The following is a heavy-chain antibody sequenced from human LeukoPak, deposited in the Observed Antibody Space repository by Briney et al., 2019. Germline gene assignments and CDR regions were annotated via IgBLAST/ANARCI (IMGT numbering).Heavy chain of an antibody. D-gene: IGHD3-22*01. V-gene: IGHV1-8*03. J-gene: IGHJ4*02. CDR1: GYAFTSYD. CDR2: MNPNSGNT. CDR3: ARSLTMIVGIDY. Sequence: ASVKVSCKTSGYAFTSYDINWVRQATGQGLEWMGWMNPNSGNTGYAQKFQGRVTITRNTSISTAYMELSSLRSEDTAVYYCARSLTMIVGIDYWGQGTPVTVSS.